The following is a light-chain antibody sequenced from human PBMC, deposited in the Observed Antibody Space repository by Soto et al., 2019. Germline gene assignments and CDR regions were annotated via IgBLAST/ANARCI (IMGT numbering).Light chain of an antibody. J-gene: IGLJ2*01. CDR3: CSYAGSSWI. V-gene: IGLV2-11*01. CDR1: NSDVGHYNY. Sequence: QSALTQPRSVSESPGQSVTISCTGTNSDVGHYNYVSWYQQHPGKAPKLIIFDVDKRPSGVPDRFSGSKSGNTASLTISGLQAEDEADYYCCSYAGSSWIFGGGTELTVL. CDR2: DVD.